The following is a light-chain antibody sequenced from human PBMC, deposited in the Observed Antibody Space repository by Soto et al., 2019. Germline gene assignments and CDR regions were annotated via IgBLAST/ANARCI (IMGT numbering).Light chain of an antibody. CDR1: QGISSA. J-gene: IGKJ2*01. CDR2: EAS. V-gene: IGKV1-13*02. Sequence: AIQLTQSPSSLSASVGVKVTITCRASQGISSALAWYQQKPGKAPNLLIYEASSLQSGVPSRFSGSESGTDFTLTISSLQPEDFAIYYCQQFNSYPYTFGQGTRLEIK. CDR3: QQFNSYPYT.